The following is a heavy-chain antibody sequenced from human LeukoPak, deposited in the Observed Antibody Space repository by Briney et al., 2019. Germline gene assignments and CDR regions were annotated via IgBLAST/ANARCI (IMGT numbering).Heavy chain of an antibody. Sequence: SQTLSLTCTVSGDSVTSGGYFWTWIRQHPGKGLEWIGYISNSGTTSYNPSLKSRVSISVDTSNNQFSLRLSSVTAADTAVYYCARDVVVTSSPDAFNIWGQGTMVTVSS. J-gene: IGHJ3*02. CDR1: GDSVTSGGYF. CDR3: ARDVVVTSSPDAFNI. D-gene: IGHD2-21*02. V-gene: IGHV4-31*03. CDR2: ISNSGTT.